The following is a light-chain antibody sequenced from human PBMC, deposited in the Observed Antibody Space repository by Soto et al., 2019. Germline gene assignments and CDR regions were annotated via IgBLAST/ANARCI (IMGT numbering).Light chain of an antibody. CDR3: QQYCSSPPYT. CDR1: QSVSSSY. J-gene: IGKJ2*01. V-gene: IGKV3-20*01. CDR2: GAS. Sequence: EIVLTQSPGTLSLSPGERATLSCRASQSVSSSYLAWYQQKPGQAPRLLIYGASSRATGIPDRFSGSGSGTAFTLTISRLEPADFALYYCQQYCSSPPYTFGHGTKLEIK.